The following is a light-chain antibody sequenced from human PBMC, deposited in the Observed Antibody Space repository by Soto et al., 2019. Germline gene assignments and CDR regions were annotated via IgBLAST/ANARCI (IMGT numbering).Light chain of an antibody. J-gene: IGKJ1*01. V-gene: IGKV1-5*01. CDR2: DAS. CDR3: QQCYMVWT. Sequence: DIQRTQAPATRSASVGDRVKMTCRASQSIGIFLAWYQHQPGKAPKLLIYDASTLESGVPSRFSGTGAGTEFTFSITILQPEDIGTYCWQQCYMVWTFGQGTKVDIK. CDR1: QSIGIF.